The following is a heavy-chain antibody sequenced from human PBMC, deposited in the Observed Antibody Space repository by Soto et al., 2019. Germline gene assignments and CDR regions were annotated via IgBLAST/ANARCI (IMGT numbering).Heavy chain of an antibody. J-gene: IGHJ6*03. CDR3: ARGRYDYGSGCVYYYYMYV. Sequence: QVQLQQWGAGLLKPSETLSLTCAVYGGSFSGYYWSWSRKPPGKGLEWMGEIIHSGSTNYNPSLKRPRSISVATSKHQLSLQLSSVTAADTAVYYCARGRYDYGSGCVYYYYMYVWGKGTTVTVSS. CDR2: IIHSGST. D-gene: IGHD3-10*01. CDR1: GGSFSGYY. V-gene: IGHV4-34*01.